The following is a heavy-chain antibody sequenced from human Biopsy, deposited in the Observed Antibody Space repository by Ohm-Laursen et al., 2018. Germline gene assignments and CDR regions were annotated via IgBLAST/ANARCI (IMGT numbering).Heavy chain of an antibody. Sequence: SDTLSLTCAVFGKTISDYQWSWIRQPPGKGLEWIGQINQAGTTNYNPSLKSRVSISADASKYEFSLRLTSVTAADTAVYLCGNEVHGRDYWGLGAQVTGSS. D-gene: IGHD2-15*01. J-gene: IGHJ4*02. V-gene: IGHV4-34*08. CDR2: INQAGTT. CDR1: GKTISDYQ. CDR3: GNEVHGRDY.